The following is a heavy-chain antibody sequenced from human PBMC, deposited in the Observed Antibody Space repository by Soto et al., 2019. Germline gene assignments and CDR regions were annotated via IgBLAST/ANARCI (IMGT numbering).Heavy chain of an antibody. D-gene: IGHD2-2*01. CDR1: GGSISRSTYY. V-gene: IGHV4-39*01. Sequence: SETLYLTFTVSGGSISRSTYYWGLIRQSPGKGLEWIGSINYSGNTYYNPSLTGRVTISVDTSQSQFSMKLTSMTAADTAVYFCVRLPGYCSGTSCYYSAFAILGPGTMVT. CDR3: VRLPGYCSGTSCYYSAFAI. J-gene: IGHJ3*02. CDR2: INYSGNT.